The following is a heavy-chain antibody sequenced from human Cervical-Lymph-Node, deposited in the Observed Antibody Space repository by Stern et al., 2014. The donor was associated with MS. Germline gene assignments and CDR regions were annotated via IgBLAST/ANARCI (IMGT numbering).Heavy chain of an antibody. CDR2: MNPNSGNT. CDR3: ARFPYFWSGQKDYYYYGMDV. V-gene: IGHV1-8*01. D-gene: IGHD3-3*01. J-gene: IGHJ6*02. CDR1: GYTFTSYD. Sequence: VQLVESGAEVKKPGASVKVSCKASGYTFTSYDINWVRQATGQGLEWMGWMNPNSGNTGYAQKFQGRVTMTRNTSISTAYMELSSLRSEDTAVYYCARFPYFWSGQKDYYYYGMDVWGQGTTVTVSS.